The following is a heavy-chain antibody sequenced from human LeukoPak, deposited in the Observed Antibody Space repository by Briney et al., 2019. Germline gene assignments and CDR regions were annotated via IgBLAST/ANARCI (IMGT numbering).Heavy chain of an antibody. Sequence: PSETLSLTCTVSGGSISSYYWSWIRQPPGKGLEWIGYIYYSWSTNYNPSLKSRVTMSVDTSKNQFSLKLSSVTAADTAVYYCARGDSASTYYDFWSGYSSYYYMDVWGKGTTVTVSS. CDR2: IYYSWST. CDR1: GGSISSYY. J-gene: IGHJ6*03. V-gene: IGHV4-59*12. D-gene: IGHD3-3*01. CDR3: ARGDSASTYYDFWSGYSSYYYMDV.